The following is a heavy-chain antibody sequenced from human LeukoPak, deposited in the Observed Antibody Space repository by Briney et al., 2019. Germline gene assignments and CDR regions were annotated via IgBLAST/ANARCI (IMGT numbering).Heavy chain of an antibody. V-gene: IGHV1-69*13. D-gene: IGHD7-27*01. CDR3: ARVQLGRPKGHFDY. Sequence: GASVKVSCKASGGTFSSYATSWVRQAPGQGLEWMGGIIPIFGTANYAQKFQGRVTITADESTSTAYMELSSLRSEDTAVYYCARVQLGRPKGHFDYWGQGTLVTVSS. CDR1: GGTFSSYA. J-gene: IGHJ4*02. CDR2: IIPIFGTA.